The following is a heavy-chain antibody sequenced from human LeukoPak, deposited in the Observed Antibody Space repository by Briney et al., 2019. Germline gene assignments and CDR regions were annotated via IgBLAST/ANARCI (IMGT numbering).Heavy chain of an antibody. CDR1: GASISTYY. CDR2: IYYSGST. J-gene: IGHJ4*02. V-gene: IGHV4-59*01. D-gene: IGHD2-15*01. CDR3: ASSGYCSGGSCYTYFDY. Sequence: PSETLSLTCTVSGASISTYYWSWIRQPPGKGLEWIGYIYYSGSTNYNPSLKSRVTISVDTSKNQFSLKLSSVTAADTAVYYCASSGYCSGGSCYTYFDYWGQGTLVTVSS.